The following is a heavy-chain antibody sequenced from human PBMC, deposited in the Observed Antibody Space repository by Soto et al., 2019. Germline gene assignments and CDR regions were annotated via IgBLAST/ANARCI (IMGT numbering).Heavy chain of an antibody. CDR3: ARHAVVVVSAATGGYYYYMDV. CDR1: GGSISSYY. Sequence: SETLSLTCTVSGGSISSYYWSWIRQPPGKGLEWIGYIYYSGSTNYNPSLKSRVTISVDTSKNQFSLKLSSVTAADTAVYYCARHAVVVVSAATGGYYYYMDVWGKGTTVTVSS. V-gene: IGHV4-59*08. CDR2: IYYSGST. D-gene: IGHD2-2*01. J-gene: IGHJ6*03.